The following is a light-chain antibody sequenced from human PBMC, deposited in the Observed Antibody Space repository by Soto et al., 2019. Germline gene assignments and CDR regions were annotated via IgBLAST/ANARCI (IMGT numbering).Light chain of an antibody. CDR1: QSILYSSDNKNY. CDR2: WAS. Sequence: DIVMTQSPDSLAVSLGEGATINCKSSQSILYSSDNKNYLLWYQQKPGQPPKLLMYWASTRESGVPDRFSGSGSGTDFTLPISSLQAEDVAVYYCQQYYNTPYTFGQGTKLEIK. V-gene: IGKV4-1*01. CDR3: QQYYNTPYT. J-gene: IGKJ2*01.